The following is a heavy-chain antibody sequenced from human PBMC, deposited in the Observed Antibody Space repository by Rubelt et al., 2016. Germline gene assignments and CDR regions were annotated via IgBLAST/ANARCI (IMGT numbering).Heavy chain of an antibody. J-gene: IGHJ6*02. D-gene: IGHD3-16*01. CDR2: INPNSGGT. CDR3: AREGDYYYGMDV. V-gene: IGHV1-2*06. Sequence: QVQLVQSGAEVKKPGASVKVSCKASGYTFTSYAMHWVRQAPGQGLEWMGRINPNSGGTNYAQKFQGRGTMTRDTSISTAYMELSRLRSDDTAVYYCAREGDYYYGMDVWGQGTTVTVSS. CDR1: GYTFTSYA.